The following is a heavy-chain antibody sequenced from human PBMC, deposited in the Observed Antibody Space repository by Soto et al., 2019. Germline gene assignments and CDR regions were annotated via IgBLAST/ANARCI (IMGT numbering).Heavy chain of an antibody. V-gene: IGHV3-30*03. D-gene: IGHD6-13*01. CDR3: AIRLAWLSWTFDY. Sequence: GGSVRLSCAASGVSFSSYGMHWVRQAPGKGLEWVAVISYDGSNKYYADSVKGRFTISRDNSKNTLYLQMNSLRAEDTAVYYCAIRLAWLSWTFDYWGQGTLVTVSS. CDR1: GVSFSSYG. CDR2: ISYDGSNK. J-gene: IGHJ4*02.